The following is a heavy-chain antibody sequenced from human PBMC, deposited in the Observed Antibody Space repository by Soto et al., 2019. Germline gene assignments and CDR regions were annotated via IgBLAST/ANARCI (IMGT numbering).Heavy chain of an antibody. CDR1: GGSISSGGYS. CDR3: ARVPDP. V-gene: IGHV4-30-2*01. J-gene: IGHJ5*02. Sequence: QLQLQESGSGLVKPSQTLSLTCAVSGGSISSGGYSWSWIRQPQGKGLEWIGYIYQSGSTYYNPSLKSQVTISVDRYKIQFSVKLSSGTAAGTVVYYCARVPDPWGQGTLVTVSS. CDR2: IYQSGST.